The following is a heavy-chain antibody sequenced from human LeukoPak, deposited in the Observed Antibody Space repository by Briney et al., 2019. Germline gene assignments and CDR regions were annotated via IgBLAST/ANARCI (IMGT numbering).Heavy chain of an antibody. CDR1: GFTFSSYA. V-gene: IGHV3-33*08. Sequence: GGSLRLSCAASGFTFSSYAMSWVRQAPGKGLEWVAVIWYDGSNKYYADSVKGRFTISRDNSKNTLYLQMNSLRAEDTAVYYCARDYGVVQGVMVFDYWGQGTLVTVSS. CDR2: IWYDGSNK. D-gene: IGHD3-10*01. CDR3: ARDYGVVQGVMVFDY. J-gene: IGHJ4*02.